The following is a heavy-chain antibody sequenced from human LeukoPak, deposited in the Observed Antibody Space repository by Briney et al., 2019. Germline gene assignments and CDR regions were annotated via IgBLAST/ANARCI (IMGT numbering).Heavy chain of an antibody. D-gene: IGHD3-9*01. CDR3: ARQYYDILTGYPGYMDV. CDR1: GFTFSSYE. J-gene: IGHJ6*03. CDR2: ISSSGSTI. V-gene: IGHV3-48*03. Sequence: GGSLRLSCAASGFTFSSYEMNWVRQAPGKGLEWVSYISSSGSTIYYADSVKGRFTTSRDNAKNSLYLQMNSLRAEDTAVYYCARQYYDILTGYPGYMDVWGKGTTVTISS.